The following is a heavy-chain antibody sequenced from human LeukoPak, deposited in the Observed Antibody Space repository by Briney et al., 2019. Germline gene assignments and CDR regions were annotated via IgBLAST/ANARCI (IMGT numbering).Heavy chain of an antibody. CDR2: IKSKTDGGTT. D-gene: IGHD3-22*01. J-gene: IGHJ4*02. Sequence: GGSLRLSCAASGFTFSNAWMSWVRRAPGKGLEWVGRIKSKTDGGTTDYAAPVKGRFTIARDDSKNTLYLQMNSLKTEDTAVYYCTTEDSGGYYYDRYFDYWGQGTLVTVSS. CDR3: TTEDSGGYYYDRYFDY. V-gene: IGHV3-15*01. CDR1: GFTFSNAW.